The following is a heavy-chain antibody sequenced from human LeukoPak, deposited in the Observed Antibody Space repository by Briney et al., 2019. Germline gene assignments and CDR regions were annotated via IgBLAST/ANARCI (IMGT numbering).Heavy chain of an antibody. CDR1: GFTFSHYG. CDR3: AKDAQRGFDYSNSLEH. CDR2: IGSDGSNK. J-gene: IGHJ4*02. D-gene: IGHD4-11*01. Sequence: PGRSLRLSCAASGFTFSHYGMHWVRQAPGKGLEWVAVIGSDGSNKYYADSVKGRFTISRDNSKNTVSLQMNRLRTGDTAVYYCAKDAQRGFDYSNSLEHWGQGSLVTVSS. V-gene: IGHV3-33*06.